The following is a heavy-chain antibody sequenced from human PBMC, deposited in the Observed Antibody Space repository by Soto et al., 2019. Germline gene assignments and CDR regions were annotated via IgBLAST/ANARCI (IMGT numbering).Heavy chain of an antibody. CDR3: ARRSVAAAGIYYYYGMDV. Sequence: RLSCAASGFTVSSNYMSWVRQAPGKGLEWVSVIYSGGSTYYADSVKGRFTISRDNSKNTLYLQMNSLRAEDTAVYYCARRSVAAAGIYYYYGMDVWGQGTTVTVSS. CDR2: IYSGGST. D-gene: IGHD6-13*01. J-gene: IGHJ6*02. CDR1: GFTVSSNY. V-gene: IGHV3-53*01.